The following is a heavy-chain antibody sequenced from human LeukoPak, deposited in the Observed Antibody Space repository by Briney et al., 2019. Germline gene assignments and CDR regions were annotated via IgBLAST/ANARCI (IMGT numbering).Heavy chain of an antibody. CDR3: ARRPYYYDSSGYSMGNDAFDI. V-gene: IGHV4-34*01. CDR1: GGSFSGYY. CDR2: INHSGST. Sequence: SETLSLTCAVYGGSFSGYYWSWLRQPPGKGLEWIGEINHSGSTNYNPSLKSRVTISVDTSKNQFSLKLSSVTAADTAVYYCARRPYYYDSSGYSMGNDAFDIWGQGTMVTVSS. J-gene: IGHJ3*02. D-gene: IGHD3-22*01.